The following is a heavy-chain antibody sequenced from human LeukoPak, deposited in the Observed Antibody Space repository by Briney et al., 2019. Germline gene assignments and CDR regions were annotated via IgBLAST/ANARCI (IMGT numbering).Heavy chain of an antibody. CDR1: GFTFSSYS. CDR2: ISSSSSYI. D-gene: IGHD3-3*01. Sequence: GGSLRLSCAASGFTFSSYSMNWVRQAPGKGLEWVSSISSSSSYIYYADSVKGRFTISRDNAKNSLYLQMNSLRVEDTAVYYCARGGPGYYFDYWGQGTLVTVSS. J-gene: IGHJ4*02. V-gene: IGHV3-21*01. CDR3: ARGGPGYYFDY.